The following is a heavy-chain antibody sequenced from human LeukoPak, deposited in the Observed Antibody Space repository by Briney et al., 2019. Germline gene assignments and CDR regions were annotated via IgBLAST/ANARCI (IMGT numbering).Heavy chain of an antibody. CDR2: ISWNSGSI. CDR1: GFTFDDYA. Sequence: GGSLRLSCAASGFTFDDYAMHWVRQAPGKGLEWVSGISWNSGSIGYADSVKGRFTISRDNAKNSLYLQMNSLRAEDTAVYYCARDYYGSGSYYIYYYYYMDVWGKGTTVTVSS. J-gene: IGHJ6*03. D-gene: IGHD3-10*01. V-gene: IGHV3-9*01. CDR3: ARDYYGSGSYYIYYYYYMDV.